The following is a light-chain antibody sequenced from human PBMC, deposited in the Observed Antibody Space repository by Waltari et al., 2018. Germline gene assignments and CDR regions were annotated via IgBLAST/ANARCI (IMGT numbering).Light chain of an antibody. Sequence: QSALTQSASVSGSPGQSITISCTGTSRDVGAYNLVSWYQQLPGRAPTLILSGVTKRPSGISDRFSGSKSGNTASLTISGLQSEDEADYYCSSYTQSRTRVFGGGTKLTVL. CDR1: SRDVGAYNL. J-gene: IGLJ3*02. CDR2: GVT. CDR3: SSYTQSRTRV. V-gene: IGLV2-23*02.